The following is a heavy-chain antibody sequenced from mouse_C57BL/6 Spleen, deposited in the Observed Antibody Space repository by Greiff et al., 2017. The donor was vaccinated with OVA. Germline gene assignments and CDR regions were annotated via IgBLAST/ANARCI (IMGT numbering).Heavy chain of an antibody. CDR2: ISSGSSTI. D-gene: IGHD3-1*01. Sequence: EVKLMESGGGLVKPGGSLKLSCAASGFTFSDYGMHWVRQAPEKGLEWVAYISSGSSTIYYADTVKGRFTISRDNAKNTLFLQMTSLRSEDTAMYYCARRRAGAGVFDYWGKGTTLTVSS. J-gene: IGHJ2*01. CDR1: GFTFSDYG. V-gene: IGHV5-17*01. CDR3: ARRRAGAGVFDY.